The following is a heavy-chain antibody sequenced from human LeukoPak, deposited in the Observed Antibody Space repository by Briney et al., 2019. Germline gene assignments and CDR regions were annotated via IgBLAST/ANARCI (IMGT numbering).Heavy chain of an antibody. CDR2: ISYDGSNK. J-gene: IGHJ4*02. V-gene: IGHV3-30*18. CDR3: AKGYYDITPNGYYFDY. CDR1: GFTFSNYG. D-gene: IGHD3-22*01. Sequence: PGGSLRLSCAASGFTFSNYGMHWVRQAPGKGLEWVAVISYDGSNKYYADSVKGRFTISRDNSKNTLYLQMNSLRAEDTAVYYCAKGYYDITPNGYYFDYWGQGTLVTVSS.